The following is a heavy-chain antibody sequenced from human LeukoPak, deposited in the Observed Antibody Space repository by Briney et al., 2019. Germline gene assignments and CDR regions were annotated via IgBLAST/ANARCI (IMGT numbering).Heavy chain of an antibody. D-gene: IGHD2-2*01. Sequence: PGGSLRLSCAASGFTLRTYWMHWVRQAPGKGLVWVSRINGDGSSTTYADSVKGRFTISRDNAKNTLYLQMNSLRAEDTAVYYCARDQGYQLFDPWGQGTLVTVSS. CDR1: GFTLRTYW. V-gene: IGHV3-74*01. J-gene: IGHJ5*02. CDR2: INGDGSST. CDR3: ARDQGYQLFDP.